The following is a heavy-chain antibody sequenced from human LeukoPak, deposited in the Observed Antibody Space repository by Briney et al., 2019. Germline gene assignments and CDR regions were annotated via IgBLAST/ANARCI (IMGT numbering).Heavy chain of an antibody. Sequence: SETLSLTCTVSGGSISSGGYYWSWIRQHPGKGLEWIGYIYYSGSTYYNPSLKSRVTISVDTSKNQFSLKLSSVTAADTAVYYCARGRQWLRLENWFDPWGQGTLVTVSS. CDR3: ARGRQWLRLENWFDP. CDR1: GGSISSGGYY. V-gene: IGHV4-31*03. D-gene: IGHD5-12*01. J-gene: IGHJ5*02. CDR2: IYYSGST.